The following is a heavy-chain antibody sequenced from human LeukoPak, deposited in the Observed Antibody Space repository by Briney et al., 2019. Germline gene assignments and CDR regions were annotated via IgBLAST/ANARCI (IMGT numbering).Heavy chain of an antibody. V-gene: IGHV3-48*03. J-gene: IGHJ6*04. D-gene: IGHD3-10*02. CDR1: GFTLRSYV. CDR2: ISSSGSTI. Sequence: SGGSLRLSCVASGFTLRSYVMNWVRQTPGKGLEWVSYISSSGSTIYYADSVKGRFTISRDNAKNSLYLQMNSLRAEDTAVYYCAVLGITMIGGVWGKGTTVTISS. CDR3: AVLGITMIGGV.